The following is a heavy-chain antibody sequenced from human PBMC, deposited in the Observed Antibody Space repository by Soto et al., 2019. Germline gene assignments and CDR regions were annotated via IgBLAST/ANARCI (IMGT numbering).Heavy chain of an antibody. V-gene: IGHV5-51*01. CDR2: IYLGDSDT. CDR3: AKTLRFLDLALGYYYGMDV. CDR1: GYSLTTDW. J-gene: IGHJ6*02. D-gene: IGHD3-3*01. Sequence: GESLKISCKGPGYSLTTDWIAWVRQVPGKGLEWMGIIYLGDSDTRYSPSFQGQVTISGDKSITTTYLQMNSLRPEDTAVYYCAKTLRFLDLALGYYYGMDVWGQGTTVTVSS.